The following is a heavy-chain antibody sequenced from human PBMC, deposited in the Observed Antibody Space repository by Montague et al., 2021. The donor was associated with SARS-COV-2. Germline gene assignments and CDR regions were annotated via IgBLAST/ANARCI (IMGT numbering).Heavy chain of an antibody. V-gene: IGHV4-59*01. Sequence: SETLSLTCTVSGGSIDSFYWSWIRRPPGKGLEWIGRIFHSGRTYYNPSLKNRVSMSVDTSKNQVSLRLSSLTAADTAVYYCARGGYYDNTGYYSDYYYNMDVWGQGTTVTVSS. D-gene: IGHD3-22*01. J-gene: IGHJ6*02. CDR2: IFHSGRT. CDR3: ARGGYYDNTGYYSDYYYNMDV. CDR1: GGSIDSFY.